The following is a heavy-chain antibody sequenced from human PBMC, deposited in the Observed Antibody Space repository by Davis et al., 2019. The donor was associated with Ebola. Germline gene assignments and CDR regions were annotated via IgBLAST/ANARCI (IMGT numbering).Heavy chain of an antibody. J-gene: IGHJ4*02. CDR1: GGSISSYY. V-gene: IGHV4-59*01. D-gene: IGHD2-15*01. CDR3: ARVSGNRVLVN. Sequence: MPSETLSLTSTVSGGSISSYYWSWIRQPPGKGLEWLGYIYYSGSTNYNPSLKSRVTISVDTSKNQFSLKLSSVTAADTAVYYCARVSGNRVLVNWGQGTLVTVSS. CDR2: IYYSGST.